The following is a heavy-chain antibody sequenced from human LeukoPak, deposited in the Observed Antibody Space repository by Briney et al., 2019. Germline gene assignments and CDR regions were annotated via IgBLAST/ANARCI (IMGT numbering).Heavy chain of an antibody. V-gene: IGHV3-23*01. D-gene: IGHD5-18*01. CDR2: ISGSGGST. J-gene: IGHJ4*02. CDR3: AKDVAIQLWLGYCDY. Sequence: PGGSLRLSCAASGFTFSSYAMSWVRQAPGKGLEWVSAISGSGGSTYYADSVKGRFTISRDNSKNTLYLQMNSLRAEDTAVYYCAKDVAIQLWLGYCDYWGQGTLVTVSS. CDR1: GFTFSSYA.